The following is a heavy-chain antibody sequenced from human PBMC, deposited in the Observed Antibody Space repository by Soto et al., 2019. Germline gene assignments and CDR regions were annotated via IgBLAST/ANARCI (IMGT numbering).Heavy chain of an antibody. Sequence: QLQLQESGPGLVKPSETLSLTCTVSGDSISSDGYHWGWIRQTPGKGLEWIGSMFHRGNTYHSPSLKSRVTLPVDTSKNQFSLNLRSVTAADTAVYYCARHRGPTGPNYWGQGTLVTVSS. CDR1: GDSISSDGYH. CDR2: MFHRGNT. V-gene: IGHV4-39*01. D-gene: IGHD3-10*01. CDR3: ARHRGPTGPNY. J-gene: IGHJ4*02.